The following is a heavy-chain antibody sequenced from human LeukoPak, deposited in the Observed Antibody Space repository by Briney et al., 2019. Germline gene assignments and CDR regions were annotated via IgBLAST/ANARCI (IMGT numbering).Heavy chain of an antibody. CDR3: ARNSPRGGYSYVLSNPFDY. CDR1: GFTFSSYS. Sequence: KPGGSLRLSCAASGFTFSSYSMNWVRQAPGKGLEWVSSISSSSSYIYYADSVKGRFTISRDNAKNSLYLQMNSLRAEDTAVYYCARNSPRGGYSYVLSNPFDYWGQGTLVTVSS. CDR2: ISSSSSYI. J-gene: IGHJ4*02. V-gene: IGHV3-21*01. D-gene: IGHD5-18*01.